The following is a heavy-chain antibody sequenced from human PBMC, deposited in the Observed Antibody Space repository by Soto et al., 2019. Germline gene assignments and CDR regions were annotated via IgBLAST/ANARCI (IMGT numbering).Heavy chain of an antibody. CDR1: GFTVSSNY. CDR2: IYSGGST. CDR3: ARDNSGTTGTTLPDAFDI. Sequence: GGSLRLSCAASGFTVSSNYMSWVRQAPGKGLEWVSVIYSGGSTYYADSVKGRFTISRDNSKNTLYLQMNSLRAEDTAVYYCARDNSGTTGTTLPDAFDIWGQGTMVTVSS. J-gene: IGHJ3*02. D-gene: IGHD1-1*01. V-gene: IGHV3-66*01.